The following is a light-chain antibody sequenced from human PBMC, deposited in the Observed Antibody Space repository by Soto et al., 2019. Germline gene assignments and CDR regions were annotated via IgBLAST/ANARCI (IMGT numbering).Light chain of an antibody. CDR2: GAS. Sequence: ENVLTQSPGTLSLSPGERATLPCRASQSLGISYLAWYQQKVGQVPRLLIYGASTRATGIPDRFSGSGSGTEFTLTISSLQSEDCAIYYCQQYHTWPITFGGGTKVDIK. V-gene: IGKV3-20*01. CDR3: QQYHTWPIT. J-gene: IGKJ4*01. CDR1: QSLGISY.